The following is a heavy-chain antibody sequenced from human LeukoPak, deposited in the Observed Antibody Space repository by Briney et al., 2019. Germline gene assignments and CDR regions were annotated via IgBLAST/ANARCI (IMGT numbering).Heavy chain of an antibody. Sequence: PGGSLRLSCAASGFTFSSYEMNWVRQAPGKGLEWVSYISSSGSTIYYADSVKGRFTISRDNAKNSLYLQMNSLRAEDTAVYYCARDYLMVVAATPVRFDPWGQGTLVTVSS. CDR2: ISSSGSTI. D-gene: IGHD2-15*01. CDR3: ARDYLMVVAATPVRFDP. V-gene: IGHV3-48*03. J-gene: IGHJ5*02. CDR1: GFTFSSYE.